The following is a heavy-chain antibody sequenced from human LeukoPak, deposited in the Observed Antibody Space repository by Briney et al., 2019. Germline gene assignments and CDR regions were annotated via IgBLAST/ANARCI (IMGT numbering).Heavy chain of an antibody. CDR3: ARLRAAAGPYYFDY. Sequence: SETLSLTCAVYGGSFSGYYWSWIRQPAGKGLEWIGRIYTSGTTNYNPSFKSRVTMSVDTSKNQFSLKLSSVTAADTAVYYCARLRAAAGPYYFDYWGQGTLATVSS. D-gene: IGHD6-13*01. CDR1: GGSFSGYY. V-gene: IGHV4-59*10. CDR2: IYTSGTT. J-gene: IGHJ4*02.